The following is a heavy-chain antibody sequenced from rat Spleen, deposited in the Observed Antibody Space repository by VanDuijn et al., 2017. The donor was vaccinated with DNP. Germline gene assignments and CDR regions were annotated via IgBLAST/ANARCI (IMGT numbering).Heavy chain of an antibody. CDR3: ATQDVYYGLLLRLFDY. CDR1: GFTFSDYN. CDR2: IIYDGSRT. Sequence: EVQLVESGGGLVQPGRSLKLSCAASGFTFSDYNMAWVRQAPKKGLEWVATIIYDGSRTYYRDSVKGRFTISRDNAKSTLYLQMDSLRSEDTATYYCATQDVYYGLLLRLFDYWGQGVMVTVSS. V-gene: IGHV5S10*01. D-gene: IGHD1-6*01. J-gene: IGHJ2*01.